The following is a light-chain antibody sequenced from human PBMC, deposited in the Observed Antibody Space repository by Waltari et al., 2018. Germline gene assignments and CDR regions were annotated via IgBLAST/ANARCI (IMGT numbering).Light chain of an antibody. J-gene: IGLJ3*02. V-gene: IGLV2-23*03. CDR2: EGN. CDR1: SSDVGSYNL. Sequence: QSALTQPASVSGSPGQSITISCTVTSSDVGSYNLVSWYQQHPGKAPKLTLYEGNKRPSGVANRFSGSKSGNTAYLTISGLQGEDEADYHCCSYAGSNTFVVFGGGTKLTVL. CDR3: CSYAGSNTFVV.